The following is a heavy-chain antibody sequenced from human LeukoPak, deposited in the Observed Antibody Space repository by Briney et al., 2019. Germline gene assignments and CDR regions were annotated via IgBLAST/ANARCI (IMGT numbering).Heavy chain of an antibody. J-gene: IGHJ4*02. V-gene: IGHV3-66*01. CDR2: IYSGGRT. CDR1: GFTVSSNY. D-gene: IGHD6-19*01. Sequence: GGSLRLSCAASGFTVSSNYMSWVRQAPGKGLEWVSVIYSGGRTYHADSVKGRLTISRDNSKNTLYLQMDSLRVEDTAVYYCARELGSSGDYWGQGTLVTVSS. CDR3: ARELGSSGDY.